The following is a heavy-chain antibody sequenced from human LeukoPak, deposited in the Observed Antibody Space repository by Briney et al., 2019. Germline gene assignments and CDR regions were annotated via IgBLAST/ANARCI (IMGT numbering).Heavy chain of an antibody. D-gene: IGHD3-22*01. V-gene: IGHV4-34*01. Sequence: SSETLSLTCAVYGGSFSGYYWSWIRQPPRKGLEWIGEINHSGSTNYNPSLKSRVTISVDTSKNQFSLKLSSVTAADTAVYYCATVYDSSGYYHYWGQGTLVTVSS. CDR1: GGSFSGYY. CDR3: ATVYDSSGYYHY. J-gene: IGHJ4*02. CDR2: INHSGST.